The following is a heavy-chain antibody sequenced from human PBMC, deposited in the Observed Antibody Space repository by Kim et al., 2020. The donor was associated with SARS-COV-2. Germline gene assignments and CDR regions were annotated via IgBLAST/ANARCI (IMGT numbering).Heavy chain of an antibody. Sequence: YNPSLKSRVTISVDTSKNQFSLKLSSVTAADTAVYYCASYSKSWYYGMDVWGQGTTVTVSS. D-gene: IGHD4-4*01. V-gene: IGHV4-31*02. CDR3: ASYSKSWYYGMDV. J-gene: IGHJ6*02.